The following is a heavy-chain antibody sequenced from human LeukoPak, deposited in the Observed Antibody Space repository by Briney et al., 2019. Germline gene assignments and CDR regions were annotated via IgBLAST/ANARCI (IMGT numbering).Heavy chain of an antibody. CDR3: AGTPLGYCSSTSCSNWFDP. D-gene: IGHD2-2*01. J-gene: IGHJ5*02. Sequence: SETLSLTCTVSGGSISSYYWSWIRQPPGKGLEWIGYIYYSGSTNYNPSLKSRVTISVDTSKNRFSLKLSSVTAADTAVNYCAGTPLGYCSSTSCSNWFDPWGQGTLVTVSS. CDR1: GGSISSYY. V-gene: IGHV4-59*01. CDR2: IYYSGST.